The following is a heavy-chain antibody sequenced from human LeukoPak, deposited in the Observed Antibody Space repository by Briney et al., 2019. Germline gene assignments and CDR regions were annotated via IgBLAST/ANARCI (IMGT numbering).Heavy chain of an antibody. D-gene: IGHD6-19*01. CDR1: GGTFSSYA. Sequence: ASVKVSCKASGGTFSSYAISWVRQAPGQGLEWMGGIIPIFGTANYAQKLQGRVTMTTDTSTSTAYMELRSLRSDDTAVYYCARDQYGSGWPGGTMDVWGKGTTVTVSS. J-gene: IGHJ6*03. CDR2: IIPIFGTA. CDR3: ARDQYGSGWPGGTMDV. V-gene: IGHV1-69*05.